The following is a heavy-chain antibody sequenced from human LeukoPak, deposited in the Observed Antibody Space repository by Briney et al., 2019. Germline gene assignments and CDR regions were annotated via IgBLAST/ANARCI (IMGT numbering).Heavy chain of an antibody. V-gene: IGHV3-43*02. CDR3: AKVGAAHYYYYYMDV. CDR2: LSGDGGST. Sequence: PGGSLRLSXAASGFTFDDYAMHWVRQAPGKGLEWVSLLSGDGGSTYYADSVKGRFTISRDNSKNSLYLQMNSLRTEDTALYCCAKVGAAHYYYYYMDVGGKGTTVTVS. CDR1: GFTFDDYA. D-gene: IGHD1-26*01. J-gene: IGHJ6*03.